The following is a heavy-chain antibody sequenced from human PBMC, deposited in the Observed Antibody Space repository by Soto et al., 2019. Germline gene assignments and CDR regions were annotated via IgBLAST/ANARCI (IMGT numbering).Heavy chain of an antibody. V-gene: IGHV3-30*03. D-gene: IGHD2-2*01. CDR2: ISYDGSNK. CDR3: SGYRGKYQGPIDY. J-gene: IGHJ4*02. Sequence: ESGGGVVQPGRSLRLSCAASGFTFSHYGIHWVRQAPGKGLEWLAVISYDGSNKHYADSVKGRFTVSRDNSKNTLYLQMNSLRAEDTAVYFWSGYRGKYQGPIDYWGQGTLVTVSS. CDR1: GFTFSHYG.